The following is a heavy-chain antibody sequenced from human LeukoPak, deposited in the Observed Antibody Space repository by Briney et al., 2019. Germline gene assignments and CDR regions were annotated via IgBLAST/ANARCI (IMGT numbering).Heavy chain of an antibody. CDR1: GFTFDDYA. D-gene: IGHD2-15*01. V-gene: IGHV3-9*01. J-gene: IGHJ4*02. Sequence: GGSLRLSCAASGFTFDDYAIHWVRQAPGKGLEWVSGISWNSGSIGYADSVKGRFTISRDNAKNSLYLQMNSLRAEDTALYYCAKDRRARDIGGFDYWGQGTLVTVSS. CDR2: ISWNSGSI. CDR3: AKDRRARDIGGFDY.